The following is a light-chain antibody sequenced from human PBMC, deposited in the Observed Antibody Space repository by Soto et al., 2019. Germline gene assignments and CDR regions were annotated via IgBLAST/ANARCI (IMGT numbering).Light chain of an antibody. CDR2: AAS. CDR1: QGVSNY. Sequence: DIQMTQSPSFLSASVGDRVTITCRASQGVSNYLAWYQQKPGKVPKLLIYAASALQSGIPSRFSGSGSGTDFTLIISSLQPEDVATYYGEKYNSAPYTFGQGTKLEIK. V-gene: IGKV1-27*01. CDR3: EKYNSAPYT. J-gene: IGKJ2*01.